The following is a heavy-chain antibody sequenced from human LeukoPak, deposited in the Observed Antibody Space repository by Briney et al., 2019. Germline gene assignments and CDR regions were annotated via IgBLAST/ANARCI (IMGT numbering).Heavy chain of an antibody. J-gene: IGHJ4*02. Sequence: SETLSLTCTVSGGSINSYYWSWIRQPPGKGLEWIGYMYYSGSTNYNPSFKSRVTISVDTSKNQFSLKLSSVTAADTAVYYCARGKGDFDYWGQGTLVTVSS. CDR1: GGSINSYY. V-gene: IGHV4-59*01. CDR3: ARGKGDFDY. CDR2: MYYSGST.